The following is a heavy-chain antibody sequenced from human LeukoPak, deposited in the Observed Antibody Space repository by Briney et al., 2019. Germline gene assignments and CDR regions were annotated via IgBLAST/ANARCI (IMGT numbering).Heavy chain of an antibody. CDR1: GFTFDDYA. J-gene: IGHJ4*02. CDR3: AKGPNPTVTSGYYFDY. Sequence: PGGSLRLSCAASGFTFDDYAMHWVRQAPGKGLEWVSGISWNSGSIGYADSVKGRFTISRDNAKNSLYLQMNSLRAEDTALYYCAKGPNPTVTSGYYFDYWGQGTLVTVSS. CDR2: ISWNSGSI. D-gene: IGHD4-17*01. V-gene: IGHV3-9*01.